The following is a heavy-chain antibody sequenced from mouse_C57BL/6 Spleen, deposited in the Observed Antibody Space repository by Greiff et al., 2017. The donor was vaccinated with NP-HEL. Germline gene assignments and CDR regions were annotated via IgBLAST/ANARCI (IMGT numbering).Heavy chain of an antibody. V-gene: IGHV3-6*01. CDR2: ISYDGSN. J-gene: IGHJ1*03. D-gene: IGHD1-1*01. CDR1: GYSITSGYY. Sequence: EVQLQQSGPGLVKPSQSLSLTCSVTGYSITSGYYWNWIRQFPGNKLEWMGYISYDGSNNYNPSLKNRISITRDPSKNQFFLKLNSVTTEDTATYYCARVLYYGSSYGYFDVWGTGTTVTVSS. CDR3: ARVLYYGSSYGYFDV.